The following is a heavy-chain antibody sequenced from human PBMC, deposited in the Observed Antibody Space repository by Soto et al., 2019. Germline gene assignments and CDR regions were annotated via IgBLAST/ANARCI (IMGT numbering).Heavy chain of an antibody. J-gene: IGHJ6*02. CDR3: AREGVDRDPPYYGMDV. Sequence: PGGSLRLSCAASGFTFSSYGMHWVRQAPGKGLEWVAVIWYDGSNKYYADSVKGRFTISRDNSKNTLYLQMNSLRAEDTAVYYCAREGVDRDPPYYGMDVWGQGTTVTVSS. V-gene: IGHV3-33*01. CDR1: GFTFSSYG. D-gene: IGHD2-21*01. CDR2: IWYDGSNK.